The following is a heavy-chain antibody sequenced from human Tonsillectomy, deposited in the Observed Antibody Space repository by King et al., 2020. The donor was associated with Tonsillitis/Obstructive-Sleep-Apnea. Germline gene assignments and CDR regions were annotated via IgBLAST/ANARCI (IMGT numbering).Heavy chain of an antibody. J-gene: IGHJ5*02. CDR1: GFTFSDYY. V-gene: IGHV3-11*05. D-gene: IGHD1-1*01. CDR3: ARAQLDPGLDWFAP. Sequence: VQLVESGGGLVKPGGSLRLSCAASGFTFSDYYMSWIRQAPGKGLEWVSYTDRRSSYTNYEDSVKGRFTISRDNAKNSLYLQMNSLRAEDTAVYYCARAQLDPGLDWFAPWGQGTLVTVSS. CDR2: TDRRSSYT.